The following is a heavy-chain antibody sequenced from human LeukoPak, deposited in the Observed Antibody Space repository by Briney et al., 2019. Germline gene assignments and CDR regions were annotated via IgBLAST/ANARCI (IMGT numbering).Heavy chain of an antibody. CDR2: INPNSGGT. V-gene: IGHV1-2*02. D-gene: IGHD2/OR15-2a*01. CDR1: GYTFTGYY. J-gene: IGHJ6*03. Sequence: ASVKVSCKASGYTFTGYYMHWVRQAPGQGLEWMGWINPNSGGTNYAQKFQGRVTMTRDTSISTAYMELSRLRSDDTAVYYCARGASVTVLYYFYYYMDVWGKGTTVTISS. CDR3: ARGASVTVLYYFYYYMDV.